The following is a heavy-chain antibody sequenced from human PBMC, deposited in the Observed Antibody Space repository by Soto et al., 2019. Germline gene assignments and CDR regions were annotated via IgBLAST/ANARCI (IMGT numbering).Heavy chain of an antibody. Sequence: GVSLRLSWAASGGTCGGYGRHWVRQAPGKGLVWVSRINSDGSSTSYADSVKGRFTISRDNAKNTLYLQMNSLRAEDTAVYYCANYDILPDAFDIWGQGTMVTVSS. CDR3: ANYDILPDAFDI. V-gene: IGHV3-74*01. CDR1: GGTCGGYG. D-gene: IGHD3-9*01. CDR2: INSDGSST. J-gene: IGHJ3*02.